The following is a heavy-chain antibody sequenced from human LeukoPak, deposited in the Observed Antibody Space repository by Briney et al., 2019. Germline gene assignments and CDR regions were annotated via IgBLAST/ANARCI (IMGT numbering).Heavy chain of an antibody. D-gene: IGHD3-10*01. CDR1: GGSFSGYH. V-gene: IGHV4-34*01. Sequence: PSETLSLTCAVYGGSFSGYHWSWIRQPPGKGLEWIGEINHSGSTNYNPSLKSRVTISVDTSKNQFSLKLSSVTAADTAVYYCARMSGSFDPWGQGTLVTVSS. CDR2: INHSGST. J-gene: IGHJ5*02. CDR3: ARMSGSFDP.